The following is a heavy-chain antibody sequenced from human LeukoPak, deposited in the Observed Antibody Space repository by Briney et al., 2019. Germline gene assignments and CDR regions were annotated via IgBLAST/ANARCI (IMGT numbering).Heavy chain of an antibody. Sequence: GGTLRLSCAASGFTFSSYGMSWVRQAPGKGLEWVSAISGSGGSTYYADSVKGRFTISRDNSKNTLYLQMNSLRAEDTAVYYCAKDYYDSSGYLNWFDPWGQGTLVTVSS. V-gene: IGHV3-23*01. CDR1: GFTFSSYG. J-gene: IGHJ5*02. CDR2: ISGSGGST. CDR3: AKDYYDSSGYLNWFDP. D-gene: IGHD3-22*01.